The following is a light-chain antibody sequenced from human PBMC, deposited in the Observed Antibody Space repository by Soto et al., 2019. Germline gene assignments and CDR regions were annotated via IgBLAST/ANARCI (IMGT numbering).Light chain of an antibody. Sequence: QSVLTQPPSASGTPGQRVTISCSGSSSNIGSNTVNWYQQLPGTAPKLLIYSNNQRPSGVPDRFSGSKSGTSASLAFSGLQSEDEADYYCAAWDDSLTVVFGGGTKLTVL. CDR1: SSNIGSNT. CDR3: AAWDDSLTVV. V-gene: IGLV1-44*01. J-gene: IGLJ2*01. CDR2: SNN.